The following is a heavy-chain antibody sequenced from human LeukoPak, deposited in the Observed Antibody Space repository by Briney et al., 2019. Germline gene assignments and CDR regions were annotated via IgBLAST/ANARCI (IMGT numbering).Heavy chain of an antibody. V-gene: IGHV4-30-2*01. CDR1: GGSISYGGYS. CDR3: ARSGYYGSGSYMPEIDY. Sequence: SQTLSLTCAVSGGSISYGGYSWSWIRQPPGKGLEWLGYIYHGGSAHYNPSLKSRVTISVDMSKNQFSLKLSSVTAADTAVYYCARSGYYGSGSYMPEIDYWGQGTLVTVSS. CDR2: IYHGGSA. D-gene: IGHD3-10*01. J-gene: IGHJ4*02.